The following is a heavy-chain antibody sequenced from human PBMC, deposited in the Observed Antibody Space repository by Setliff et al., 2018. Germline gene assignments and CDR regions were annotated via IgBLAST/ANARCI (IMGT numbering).Heavy chain of an antibody. Sequence: ASVKVSCKASGYTFTTYAMGWMRQAPGQGLEWMGWINTNTGNPSYAQGFTGRFVFSLDTSVSTAYLQSNSLEAEDSAVYYCGRASRFGTIVYRGDYYMDVWGKGTTVTVSS. D-gene: IGHD3-10*01. V-gene: IGHV7-4-1*02. CDR2: INTNTGNP. J-gene: IGHJ6*03. CDR3: GRASRFGTIVYRGDYYMDV. CDR1: GYTFTTYA.